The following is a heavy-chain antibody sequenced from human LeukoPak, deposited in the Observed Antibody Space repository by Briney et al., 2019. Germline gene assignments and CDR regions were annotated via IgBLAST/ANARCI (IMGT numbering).Heavy chain of an antibody. J-gene: IGHJ4*02. Sequence: GGSLRLSCAASGFTFSSYAMNWVRQAPGKGLEWVSGTGSTGVSTFYADSVKGRFTVSRDNSKNTLSLQMNSLRAEDTAIYYCAKDPGVVPAHYFDYWGQGTLVTVSS. CDR3: AKDPGVVPAHYFDY. CDR1: GFTFSSYA. CDR2: TGSTGVST. D-gene: IGHD2-2*01. V-gene: IGHV3-23*01.